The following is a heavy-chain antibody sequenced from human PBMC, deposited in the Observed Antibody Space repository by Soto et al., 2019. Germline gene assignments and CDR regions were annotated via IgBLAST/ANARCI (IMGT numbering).Heavy chain of an antibody. V-gene: IGHV1-69*04. J-gene: IGHJ6*02. CDR1: GYTFTSYG. CDR2: IIPILGIA. CDR3: ARVGGVTRYYYYYGMDV. D-gene: IGHD4-4*01. Sequence: SVKVSCKASGYTFTSYGISWVRRAPGQGLEWMGRIIPILGIANYAQKFQGRVTITADKSTSTAYMELSSLRSEDTAVYYCARVGGVTRYYYYYGMDVWGQGTTVTVSS.